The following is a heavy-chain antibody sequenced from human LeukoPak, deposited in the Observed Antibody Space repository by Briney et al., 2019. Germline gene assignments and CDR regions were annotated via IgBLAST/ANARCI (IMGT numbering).Heavy chain of an antibody. CDR1: GFTFSSYW. Sequence: GGSLRLSCAASGFTFSSYWMHWVRQAPGKGLVWVSRINSDGSSTSYADSVKGRFTISRDNAKNTLYLQMNSLRAEDTAVYYCARDFSSGNSRAHFDYWGQGTLVTVSS. CDR2: INSDGSST. CDR3: ARDFSSGNSRAHFDY. V-gene: IGHV3-74*01. D-gene: IGHD4-23*01. J-gene: IGHJ4*02.